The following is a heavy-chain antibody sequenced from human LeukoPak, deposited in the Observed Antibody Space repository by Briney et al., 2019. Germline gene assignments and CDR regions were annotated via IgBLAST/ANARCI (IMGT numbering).Heavy chain of an antibody. V-gene: IGHV3-21*01. CDR1: GFTFSSYT. CDR2: ISDTSTYI. D-gene: IGHD5-12*01. J-gene: IGHJ5*02. CDR3: ARSRRYSGYDSDA. Sequence: GGSLRLSCAASGFTFSSYTMDWVRQAPGKGLEWVSSISDTSTYIYYADSVKGRFTISRNNAKNSLYLQMNSLRVEDTAVFYCARSRRYSGYDSDAWGQGTLVTVSS.